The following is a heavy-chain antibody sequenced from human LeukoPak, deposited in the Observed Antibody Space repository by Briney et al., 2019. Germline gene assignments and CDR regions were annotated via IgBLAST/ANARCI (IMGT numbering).Heavy chain of an antibody. J-gene: IGHJ6*02. CDR2: INPSGGST. CDR3: ASAGYYYYGMDV. V-gene: IGHV1-46*01. Sequence: GASVKVSCKASGYTFTSYYLHWVRQAPGQGLEWMGIINPSGGSTSYAQKFQGRVTMTRDTSTSTVYMELSGLRSEDTAVYYCASAGYYYYGMDVWGQGTTVTVSS. D-gene: IGHD3-10*01. CDR1: GYTFTSYY.